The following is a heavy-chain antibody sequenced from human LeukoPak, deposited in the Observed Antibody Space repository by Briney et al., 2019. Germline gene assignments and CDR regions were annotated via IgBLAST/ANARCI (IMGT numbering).Heavy chain of an antibody. V-gene: IGHV1-18*01. CDR1: GYTFTSYG. D-gene: IGHD3-9*01. CDR3: ARIRGYYDTLTGSNDAFDI. CDR2: ISAYNGNT. J-gene: IGHJ3*02. Sequence: ASVKVSCKASGYTFTSYGISWVRQAPGQGLEWMGWISAYNGNTNYAQKLQGRVTMTTDTSTSTAYMELRSLRSDDTAVYYCARIRGYYDTLTGSNDAFDIWGQGTMVTVSS.